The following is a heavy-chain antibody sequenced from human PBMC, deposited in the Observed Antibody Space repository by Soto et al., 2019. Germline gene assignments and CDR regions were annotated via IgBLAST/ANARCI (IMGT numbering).Heavy chain of an antibody. CDR3: AKETTLYSSSWSLSGMDV. CDR1: AFTFSSYG. J-gene: IGHJ6*02. Sequence: QVQLVESGGGVVQPGRSLRLSCAASAFTFSSYGMHWFRQAPGKGLEGVALISYDGDNKYYTESVRGRFTISRDNAKNTVYLQMNSLRAEDTAVYFCAKETTLYSSSWSLSGMDVWGQGTTVIVSS. V-gene: IGHV3-30*18. CDR2: ISYDGDNK. D-gene: IGHD6-13*01.